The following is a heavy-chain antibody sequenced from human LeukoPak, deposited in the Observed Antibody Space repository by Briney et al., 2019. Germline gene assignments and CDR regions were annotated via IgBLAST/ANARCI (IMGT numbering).Heavy chain of an antibody. CDR3: VRDAGYYRASSGYSS. CDR2: IYTSGRS. V-gene: IGHV4-61*02. Sequence: SQTLSLTCTVSGASISSGSYYWSWLRQPAGKGLEWIGRIYTSGRSNYNPSLKSRVTISVDTSKNQFSLKLSSVTAADTAVYYCVRDAGYYRASSGYSSWGQGTLVTVSS. CDR1: GASISSGSYY. D-gene: IGHD3-22*01. J-gene: IGHJ5*02.